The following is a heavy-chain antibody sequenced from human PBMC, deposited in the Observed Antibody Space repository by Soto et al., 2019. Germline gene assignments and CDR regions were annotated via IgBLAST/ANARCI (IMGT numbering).Heavy chain of an antibody. CDR2: ISSSSSTI. V-gene: IGHV3-48*02. CDR1: GFTFSSYS. CDR3: SASGYELKSALVARWYDH. J-gene: IGHJ4*02. Sequence: GGSLRLSCAASGFTFSSYSMNWVRQAPGKGLEWVSYISSSSSTIYYADSVKGRFTISRDNAKNSLYLQMNSLRDEDTAVYYFSASGYELKSALVARWYDHWGQGTLVTVSS. D-gene: IGHD6-25*01.